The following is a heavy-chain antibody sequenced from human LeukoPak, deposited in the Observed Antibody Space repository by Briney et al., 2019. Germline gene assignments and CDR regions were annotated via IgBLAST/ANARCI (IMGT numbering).Heavy chain of an antibody. Sequence: GGSLRLSCAASGFTFSSYWMSWVRQAPGKGLEWVANIKQDGSEKYYVDSVKGRFTISRDNAKNSLYLQMNSLRAEDTAVYYCARDPRITMIAVVPKGGGDYMDVWGKGTTVTISS. J-gene: IGHJ6*03. CDR3: ARDPRITMIAVVPKGGGDYMDV. D-gene: IGHD3-22*01. CDR2: IKQDGSEK. CDR1: GFTFSSYW. V-gene: IGHV3-7*01.